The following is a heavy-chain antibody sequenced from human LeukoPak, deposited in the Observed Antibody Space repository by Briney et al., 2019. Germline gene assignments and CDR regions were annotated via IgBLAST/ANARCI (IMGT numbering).Heavy chain of an antibody. Sequence: SETLSLTCTVSGGSISSSSYYWGWIRQPPGKGLEWIGSIYYSGSTYYSPSLKSRVTISVDTSKNQFSLKLSSVTAADTAVYYCASSSGSYYPDAFDIWGQGTMVTVSS. CDR2: IYYSGST. D-gene: IGHD3-10*01. V-gene: IGHV4-39*07. J-gene: IGHJ3*02. CDR3: ASSSGSYYPDAFDI. CDR1: GGSISSSSYY.